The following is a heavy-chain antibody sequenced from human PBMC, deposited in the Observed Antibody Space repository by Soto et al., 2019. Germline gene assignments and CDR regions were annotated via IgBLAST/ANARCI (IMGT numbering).Heavy chain of an antibody. V-gene: IGHV1-46*01. Sequence: QVHLVQSGAEVKKPGASVKVSCKASGYSLTTHYMHWVRQAPGEGLEWMGRIDPSGTSTTYAVKFQGRVTMSRDTSTSTVYLEVTSLRSEDTAVYSCARYPGGYCAAGSCYYFDYWGQGTLVSVSS. CDR2: IDPSGTST. CDR3: ARYPGGYCAAGSCYYFDY. CDR1: GYSLTTHY. J-gene: IGHJ4*02. D-gene: IGHD2-8*02.